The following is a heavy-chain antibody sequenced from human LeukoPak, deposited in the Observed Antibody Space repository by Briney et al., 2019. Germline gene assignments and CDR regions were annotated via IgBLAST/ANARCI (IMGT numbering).Heavy chain of an antibody. CDR2: IYYSGST. J-gene: IGHJ4*02. CDR1: GGSISSYY. Sequence: PSETLSLTCTVSGGSISSYYWSWIRQSPGKGLEWIGYIYYSGSTNHNPSLKSRVTISVDTSKNQFSLKLSSVTAADTAVYYCARLTATVTTFDYWGQGTLVTVSS. CDR3: ARLTATVTTFDY. V-gene: IGHV4-59*08. D-gene: IGHD4-17*01.